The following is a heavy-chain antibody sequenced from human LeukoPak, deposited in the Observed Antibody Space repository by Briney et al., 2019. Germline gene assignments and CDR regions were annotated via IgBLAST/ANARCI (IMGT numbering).Heavy chain of an antibody. CDR3: ASSLRGQYYGMDV. CDR1: GFTFSSNG. D-gene: IGHD4-17*01. Sequence: GGSLRLSCAASGFTFSSNGMHWVRQAPGKGLEWVAVIWYDGNNKYYADSVKGRFTISRDNAKNTLYLQMNSLRAEDTAVYYCASSLRGQYYGMDVWGQGTTVTVSS. J-gene: IGHJ6*02. V-gene: IGHV3-33*01. CDR2: IWYDGNNK.